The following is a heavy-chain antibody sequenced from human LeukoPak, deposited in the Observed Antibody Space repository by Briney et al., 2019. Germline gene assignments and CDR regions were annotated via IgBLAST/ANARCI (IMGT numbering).Heavy chain of an antibody. CDR2: FDPEDGET. V-gene: IGHV1-24*01. Sequence: ASVKVSCKVSGYTLTELSMHWVRQAPGKGLEWRGGFDPEDGETLYAQKFQGRVTMTEDTSTDTAYMELSSLRSEDTAVYYCARVKEETSATIPDYFQPWGQGTLVTVSS. J-gene: IGHJ1*01. CDR3: ARVKEETSATIPDYFQP. D-gene: IGHD5-12*01. CDR1: GYTLTELS.